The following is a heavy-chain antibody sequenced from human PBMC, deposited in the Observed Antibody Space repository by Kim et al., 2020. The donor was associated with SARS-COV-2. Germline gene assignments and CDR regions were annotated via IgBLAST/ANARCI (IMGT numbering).Heavy chain of an antibody. CDR2: INHSGST. CDR1: GGSFSGYY. Sequence: SETLSLTCAVYGGSFSGYYWSWIRQPPGKGLEWIGEINHSGSTNYNPSLKSRVTISVDTSKNQFSLKLSSVTAADTAVYYCARVGGSCGSCYSWFDPWG. V-gene: IGHV4-34*01. J-gene: IGHJ5*02. D-gene: IGHD2-15*01. CDR3: ARVGGSCGSCYSWFDP.